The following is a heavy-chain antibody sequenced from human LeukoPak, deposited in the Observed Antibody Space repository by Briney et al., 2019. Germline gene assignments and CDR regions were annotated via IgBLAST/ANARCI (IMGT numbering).Heavy chain of an antibody. CDR1: GGTFSSYA. Sequence: GASVKVSCKASGGTFSSYAISWVRQAPGQGLEWMGGIIPIFGTANYAQKFQGRVTITTDESTSTAYMELSSLRSEDTAVYYCARVVSRRVRGVDYWGQGTLVTVSS. CDR3: ARVVSRRVRGVDY. CDR2: IIPIFGTA. D-gene: IGHD3-10*01. J-gene: IGHJ4*02. V-gene: IGHV1-69*05.